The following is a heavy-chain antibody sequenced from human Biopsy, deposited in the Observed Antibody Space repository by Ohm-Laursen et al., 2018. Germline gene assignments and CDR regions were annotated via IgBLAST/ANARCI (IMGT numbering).Heavy chain of an antibody. CDR2: LNPVSGNS. CDR1: GYTFTSYD. CDR3: GRAVRNQLLTDP. V-gene: IGHV1-8*01. J-gene: IGHJ5*02. Sequence: ASVKVSCKTSGYTFTSYDITWVRQASGQGPEWIGWLNPVSGNSNFGQKFRGRVTVTSDTSISTVYMELSGLTSDDTATCYCGRAVRNQLLTDPWGQGTLVTVTS. D-gene: IGHD1-7*01.